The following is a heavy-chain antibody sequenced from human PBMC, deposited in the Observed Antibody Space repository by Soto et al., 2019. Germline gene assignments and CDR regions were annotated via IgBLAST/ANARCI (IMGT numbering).Heavy chain of an antibody. D-gene: IGHD6-6*01. CDR2: ISGSGHKT. CDR1: GFMFSNYG. J-gene: IGHJ6*02. V-gene: IGHV3-23*01. Sequence: EVQLLESGGGLVQPGGSLRLSCAPSGFMFSNYGMSWVRQAPGKGLGWVSSISGSGHKTYYADSVKGRFTVSRDNSKNTLYLQMNSLRAEDTAVYYCAKDFRIAARPDFFYGMDVWGQGTTVTVAS. CDR3: AKDFRIAARPDFFYGMDV.